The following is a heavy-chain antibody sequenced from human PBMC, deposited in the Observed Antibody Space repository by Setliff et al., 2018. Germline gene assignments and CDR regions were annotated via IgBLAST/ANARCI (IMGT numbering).Heavy chain of an antibody. J-gene: IGHJ6*03. CDR3: ARVGTAMIIYYYCNMDV. CDR1: GFTFSSYA. V-gene: IGHV3-23*01. Sequence: GGSLRLSCAASGFTFSSYAMSWVRQAPGKGLEWVSAISGSGVTTYYRDSVKGRFTISRDNSKNTLYLQMNSLRAEDTAVYYCARVGTAMIIYYYCNMDVWGKGTTVTVSS. D-gene: IGHD5-18*01. CDR2: ISGSGVTT.